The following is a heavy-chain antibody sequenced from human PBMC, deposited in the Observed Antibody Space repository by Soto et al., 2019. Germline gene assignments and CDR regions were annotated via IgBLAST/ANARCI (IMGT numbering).Heavy chain of an antibody. CDR1: GYTFTSYY. V-gene: IGHV1-46*01. D-gene: IGHD3-22*01. CDR3: ARDQNYYDSSGPRPPFY. J-gene: IGHJ4*02. CDR2: INPSGGST. Sequence: QVQLVQSGAEVKKPGASVKVSCKASGYTFTSYYMHWVRQAPGQGLEWMGIINPSGGSTSYAQKFQGRVTMTRDTSTSTVYMELSSLRSEDTAVYYCARDQNYYDSSGPRPPFYWGQGTLVTVSS.